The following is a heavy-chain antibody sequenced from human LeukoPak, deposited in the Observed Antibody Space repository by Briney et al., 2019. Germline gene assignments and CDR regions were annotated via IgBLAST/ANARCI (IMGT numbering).Heavy chain of an antibody. D-gene: IGHD5-18*01. V-gene: IGHV1-69*13. Sequence: SVKVSYKASGGTFSSYAISWVRQAPGQGLEWMGGIIPIFGTANYAQKFQGRVTITADESTSTAYMELSSLRSEDTAVYYCAGRVPLKRGYSYGPGNWGQGTLVTVSS. CDR1: GGTFSSYA. CDR3: AGRVPLKRGYSYGPGN. CDR2: IIPIFGTA. J-gene: IGHJ4*02.